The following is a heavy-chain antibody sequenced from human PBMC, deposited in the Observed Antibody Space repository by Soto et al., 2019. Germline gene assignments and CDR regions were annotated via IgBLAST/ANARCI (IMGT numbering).Heavy chain of an antibody. J-gene: IGHJ4*02. V-gene: IGHV4-30-2*01. CDR2: IYHSGSI. Sequence: QLQLQESGPGLVKPSQTLSLTCAVSGGSISRGGYSWSWIRQPPGKGLEWIGYIYHSGSIYYNPSLKSRVTISVDRSKNQFSLKLSSVTAADTAVYYGARVPDYWGQGTLVTVSS. CDR3: ARVPDY. CDR1: GGSISRGGYS.